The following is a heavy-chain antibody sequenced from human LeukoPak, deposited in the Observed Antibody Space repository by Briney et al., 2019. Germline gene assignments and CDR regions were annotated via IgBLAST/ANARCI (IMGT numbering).Heavy chain of an antibody. D-gene: IGHD3-10*01. CDR1: GFTFSSYW. Sequence: GGSLRLSCAASGFTFSSYWMSWVRQIPGKGLEWVGRIESKTDGGTTDYAAPVKGRFTISRDDSTNTLYLQMNSLKSEDTAVYYCTTYGSGRKFDYWGQGILVTVSS. J-gene: IGHJ4*02. CDR2: IESKTDGGTT. V-gene: IGHV3-15*04. CDR3: TTYGSGRKFDY.